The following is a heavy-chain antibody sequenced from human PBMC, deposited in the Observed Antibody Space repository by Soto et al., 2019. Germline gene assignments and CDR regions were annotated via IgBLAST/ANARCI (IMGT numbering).Heavy chain of an antibody. D-gene: IGHD6-13*01. J-gene: IGHJ5*02. V-gene: IGHV1-18*01. CDR3: AREWAAARLDP. CDR2: ISAYNGNT. CDR1: GYTFTSYG. Sequence: AAVKVSCKASGYTFTSYGISCVRQAPGQGLEWMGWISAYNGNTNYAQKLQGRVTMTTDTSTSTAYMELRSLRSDDTAVYYCAREWAAARLDPWGQGTLVTVSS.